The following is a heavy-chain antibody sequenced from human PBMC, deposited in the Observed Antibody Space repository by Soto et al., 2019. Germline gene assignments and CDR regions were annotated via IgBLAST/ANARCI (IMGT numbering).Heavy chain of an antibody. CDR1: GYTFTSYG. CDR3: ARDLSRDGYKLYLDY. CDR2: ISAYNGNT. V-gene: IGHV1-18*01. Sequence: ASVKFSCKASGYTFTSYGISCVRQAPGQGLEWMGWISAYNGNTNYAQKLQGRVTMTTDTSTSTAYMELRSLRSDDTAVYYCARDLSRDGYKLYLDYWGQGTLVTVSS. J-gene: IGHJ4*02. D-gene: IGHD5-12*01.